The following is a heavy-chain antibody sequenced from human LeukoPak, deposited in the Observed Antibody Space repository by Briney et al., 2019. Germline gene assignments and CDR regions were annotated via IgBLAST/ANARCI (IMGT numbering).Heavy chain of an antibody. CDR1: GFTFSSYA. CDR2: ISGSGGST. D-gene: IGHD3-3*01. V-gene: IGHV3-23*01. CDR3: ARAYYDFWSGYSPLVY. J-gene: IGHJ4*02. Sequence: PGGSLRPSCAASGFTFSSYAMSWVRQAPGKGLEWVSAISGSGGSTYYADSVKGRFTISRDNSKNTLYLQMNSLRAEDTAVYYCARAYYDFWSGYSPLVYWGQGTLVTVSS.